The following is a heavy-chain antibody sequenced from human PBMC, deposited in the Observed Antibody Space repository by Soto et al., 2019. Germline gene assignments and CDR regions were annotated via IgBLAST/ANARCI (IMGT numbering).Heavy chain of an antibody. CDR1: GGSISSGSYY. CDR2: ISYSGST. CDR3: ARDALSSDSI. J-gene: IGHJ4*02. V-gene: IGHV4-31*03. D-gene: IGHD3-22*01. Sequence: QVQLQESGPGLVKPSQTLSLTCTVSGGSISSGSYYWSWIRQHPGKGLEWIGYISYSGSTYYNPSLESRVTMSVDTSKNQFSLKLSSVTAADTAVYYCARDALSSDSIRGQGTLVIVSS.